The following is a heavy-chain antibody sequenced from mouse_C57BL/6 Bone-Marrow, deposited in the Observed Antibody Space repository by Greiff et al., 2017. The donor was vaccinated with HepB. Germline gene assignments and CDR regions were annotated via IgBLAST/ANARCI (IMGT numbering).Heavy chain of an antibody. D-gene: IGHD4-1*01. CDR3: ARQSNWDVYYFDY. V-gene: IGHV5-6*01. CDR2: ISSGGSYT. J-gene: IGHJ2*01. Sequence: EVQLQESGGDLVKPGGSLKLSCAASGFTFSSYGMSWVRQTPDKRLEWVATISSGGSYTYYPDSVKGRFTISRDNAKNTLYLQMSSLKSEDTAMYYCARQSNWDVYYFDYWGQGTTLTVSS. CDR1: GFTFSSYG.